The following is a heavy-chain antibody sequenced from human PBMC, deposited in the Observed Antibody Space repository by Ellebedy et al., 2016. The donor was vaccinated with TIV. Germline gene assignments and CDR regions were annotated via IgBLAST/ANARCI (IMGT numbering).Heavy chain of an antibody. D-gene: IGHD2-21*01. CDR2: IIPILGIV. Sequence: AASVKVSCKASGGTFSSYAISWVRPAPGQGLEWMGRIIPILGIVNYAQKFQGRVTLTADKSTSTAYMELSSLRSEDTGVYYCAMTSYCCCECYPNFDYWGQGTLVTVSS. CDR1: GGTFSSYA. V-gene: IGHV1-69*04. CDR3: AMTSYCCCECYPNFDY. J-gene: IGHJ4*02.